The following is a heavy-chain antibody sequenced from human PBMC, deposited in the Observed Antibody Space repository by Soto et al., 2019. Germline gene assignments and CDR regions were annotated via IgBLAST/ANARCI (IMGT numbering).Heavy chain of an antibody. J-gene: IGHJ5*01. Sequence: GGSLRLSCAASGFTFSTYIMNWVRQAPGKGLEWVSDISSNGDYIYYADSVKGRFTISRDNAKNSVYLQMNSLRGEDTAVYYCARDRGAGSGAYGGCDSWGQGTLVTVSS. CDR1: GFTFSTYI. CDR2: ISSNGDYI. V-gene: IGHV3-21*01. CDR3: ARDRGAGSGAYGGCDS. D-gene: IGHD4-17*01.